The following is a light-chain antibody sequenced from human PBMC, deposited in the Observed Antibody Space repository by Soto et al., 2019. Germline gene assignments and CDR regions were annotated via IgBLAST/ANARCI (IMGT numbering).Light chain of an antibody. CDR1: QSVRGN. CDR3: QQYNYWPRT. J-gene: IGKJ1*01. V-gene: IGKV3-15*01. CDR2: GAS. Sequence: VLTPSPGTLSLSPGDRATLSCGASQSVRGNLAWYQQTPGQAPRLLIYGASSRATGVPARFSGTGSGTEFTLTISSLQSEDFALYYCQQYNYWPRTFGQGTKVDI.